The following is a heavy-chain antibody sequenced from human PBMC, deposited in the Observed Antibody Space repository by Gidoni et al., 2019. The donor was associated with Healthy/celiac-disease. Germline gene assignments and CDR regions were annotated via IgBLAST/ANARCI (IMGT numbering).Heavy chain of an antibody. CDR3: AREGIAANYYYGMDV. V-gene: IGHV4-61*02. CDR2: IYTSGST. CDR1: GGSISSGSYY. J-gene: IGHJ6*02. D-gene: IGHD6-25*01. Sequence: QVQLQESGPGLVKPSQTLSLTCTVPGGSISSGSYYWSWIRQPAGKGLEWIGRIYTSGSTNYNPSLKSRVTMSVDTSKNQFSLKLSSVTAADTAVYYCAREGIAANYYYGMDVWGQGTTVTVSS.